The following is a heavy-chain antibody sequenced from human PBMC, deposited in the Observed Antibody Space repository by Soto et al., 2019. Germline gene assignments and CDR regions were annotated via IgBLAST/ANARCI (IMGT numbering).Heavy chain of an antibody. CDR2: IYSGGST. CDR3: ARAYGGDEGYFGS. J-gene: IGHJ4*02. V-gene: IGHV3-53*01. CDR1: GLTVSSNY. Sequence: DVQLVESGGHLIQPGGSLRLSCAASGLTVSSNYMTWVRQAPGQGLEWVSVIYSGGSTYYADSVKGRFAISRDNSRNTVYLQLDRLGAEDTAVYYCARAYGGDEGYFGSGGRGTLVPVSS. D-gene: IGHD3-16*01.